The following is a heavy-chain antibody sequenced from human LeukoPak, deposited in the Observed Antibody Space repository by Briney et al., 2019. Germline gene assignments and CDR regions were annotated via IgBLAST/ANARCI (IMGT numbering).Heavy chain of an antibody. J-gene: IGHJ6*02. CDR1: GFTFSSYA. Sequence: PGGSLRLSCAASGFTFSSYAMSWVRQAPGKGLEWVSAISGGGGSTYYAYSVKGRFTISRDNSKNTLYLQMNSLRAEDTAVYYCARDWGYYYYYGMDVWGQGTTVTVSS. D-gene: IGHD3-16*01. CDR3: ARDWGYYYYYGMDV. V-gene: IGHV3-23*01. CDR2: ISGGGGST.